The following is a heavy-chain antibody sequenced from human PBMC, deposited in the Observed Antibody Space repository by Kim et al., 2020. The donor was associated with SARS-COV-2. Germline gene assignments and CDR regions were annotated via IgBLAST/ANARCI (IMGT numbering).Heavy chain of an antibody. D-gene: IGHD5-12*01. CDR1: GDSVSSNSAA. CDR3: ATGISGMDV. Sequence: SQTLSLTCAISGDSVSSNSAAWHRIRQSPSRGLEWLGRTYYRSKWSNDYRVSVKSRITINPDTSKNQFSLQLNSVTPEDTAVYYCATGISGMDVWGQGTTVTVSS. J-gene: IGHJ6*02. V-gene: IGHV6-1*01. CDR2: TYYRSKWSN.